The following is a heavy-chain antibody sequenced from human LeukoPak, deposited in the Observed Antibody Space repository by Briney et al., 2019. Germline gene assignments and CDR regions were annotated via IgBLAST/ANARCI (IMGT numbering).Heavy chain of an antibody. CDR2: IYYSGST. J-gene: IGHJ4*02. Sequence: SETLSLTCTVSGGSISSYYWSWIRQPPGKGLEWIGYIYYSGSTNYNPSLKSRVTISVDTSKNQFSLKLSSVTAADTAVYYCARVRYPDSSVLTRKRSYYFDYWGQGTLVTVSS. V-gene: IGHV4-59*12. D-gene: IGHD3-22*01. CDR1: GGSISSYY. CDR3: ARVRYPDSSVLTRKRSYYFDY.